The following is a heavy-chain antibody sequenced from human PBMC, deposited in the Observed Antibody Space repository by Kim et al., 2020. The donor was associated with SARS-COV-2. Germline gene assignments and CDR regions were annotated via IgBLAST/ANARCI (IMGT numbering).Heavy chain of an antibody. Sequence: NCNPYLKSRVTISVDKSKNQFSLKLSSVTAADTAVYYCATYGGGSYSGFYWGQGTLVTVSS. CDR3: ATYGGGSYSGFY. V-gene: IGHV4-4*02. J-gene: IGHJ4*02. D-gene: IGHD1-26*01.